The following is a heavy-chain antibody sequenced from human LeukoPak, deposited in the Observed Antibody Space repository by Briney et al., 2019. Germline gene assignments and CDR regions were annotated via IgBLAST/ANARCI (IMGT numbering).Heavy chain of an antibody. Sequence: GGSLRLSCAASGFTFSSYGMHWVRQAPGKGLEWVAFIRYDGSNKYYADSVKGRFTISRDNSKNTLYLQMNSLRAEDTAVYYCAKDLLGPQGGFLSLHDAFDIWGQGTMVTVSS. J-gene: IGHJ3*02. D-gene: IGHD3-16*01. CDR1: GFTFSSYG. CDR3: AKDLLGPQGGFLSLHDAFDI. V-gene: IGHV3-30*02. CDR2: IRYDGSNK.